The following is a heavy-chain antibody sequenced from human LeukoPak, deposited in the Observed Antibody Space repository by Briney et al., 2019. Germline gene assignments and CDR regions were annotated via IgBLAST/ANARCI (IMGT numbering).Heavy chain of an antibody. CDR1: GGSISSYY. V-gene: IGHV4-4*07. J-gene: IGHJ6*03. CDR2: IYTSGST. D-gene: IGHD1-26*01. CDR3: ARDLVGATTDYYYYYMDV. Sequence: SEXXSLTCTVSGGSISSYYWSWIRQPAGKGLEWIGRIYTSGSTNYNPSLTSRVTMSVDTSKNQFSLKLSSVTAADTAVYYCARDLVGATTDYYYYYMDVWGKGTTVTVSS.